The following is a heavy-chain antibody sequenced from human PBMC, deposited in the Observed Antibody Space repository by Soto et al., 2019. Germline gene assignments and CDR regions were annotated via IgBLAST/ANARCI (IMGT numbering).Heavy chain of an antibody. V-gene: IGHV3-7*03. CDR2: IDQDESEK. CDR1: GFPFRNYW. CDR3: ARDSKYGGSYCFDC. Sequence: PGGSLRLSCAASGFPFRNYWMTWIRQAPGKGLEWVANIDQDESEKYYVQSVKGRFTISRDNAKNSLYLQMESLGAEDSAVYYCARDSKYGGSYCFDCWGQGTLVTVSS. D-gene: IGHD1-26*01. J-gene: IGHJ4*02.